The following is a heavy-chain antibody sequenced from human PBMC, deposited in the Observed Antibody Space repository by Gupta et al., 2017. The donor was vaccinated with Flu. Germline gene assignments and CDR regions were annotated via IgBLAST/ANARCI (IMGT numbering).Heavy chain of an antibody. CDR3: ARDSSQWLPRGNWFDP. Sequence: QVQLVESGGGVVQPGRSLRLSCAASGFTFSSYGMHWVRQAPGKGLEWVAVIWYDGSNKYYADSVKGRFTISRDNSKNTLYLQMNSLRAEDTAVYYCARDSSQWLPRGNWFDPWGQGTLVTVSS. D-gene: IGHD6-19*01. J-gene: IGHJ5*02. CDR1: GFTFSSYG. CDR2: IWYDGSNK. V-gene: IGHV3-33*01.